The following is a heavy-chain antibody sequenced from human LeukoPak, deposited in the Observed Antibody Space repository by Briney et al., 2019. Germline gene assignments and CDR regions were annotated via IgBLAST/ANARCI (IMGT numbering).Heavy chain of an antibody. D-gene: IGHD2-15*01. CDR3: ARAYCSGGSCYEYYYYYYGMDV. Sequence: GASVKVSCKASGYTFTSYGISWVRQAPGQGLEWMGWISAYNGNTNYAQKLQGRVTMTTDTSTSTAYMELSSLRSEDTAVYYCARAYCSGGSCYEYYYYYYGMDVWGKGTTVTVSS. CDR1: GYTFTSYG. CDR2: ISAYNGNT. J-gene: IGHJ6*04. V-gene: IGHV1-18*04.